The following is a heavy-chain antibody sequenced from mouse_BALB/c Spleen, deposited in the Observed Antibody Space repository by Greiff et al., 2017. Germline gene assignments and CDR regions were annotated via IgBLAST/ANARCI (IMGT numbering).Heavy chain of an antibody. CDR2: ISSGSSTI. D-gene: IGHD2-2*01. CDR1: GFTFSSFG. V-gene: IGHV5-17*02. CDR3: ACFGGYGCWFAY. Sequence: EVKLVESGGGLVQPGGSRKLSCAASGFTFSSFGMHWVRQAPEKGLEWVAYISSGSSTIYYADTVKGRFTITGDIPKNTLFLQMDSLRSEDTAMYYCACFGGYGCWFAYWGQGTLVTVSA. J-gene: IGHJ3*01.